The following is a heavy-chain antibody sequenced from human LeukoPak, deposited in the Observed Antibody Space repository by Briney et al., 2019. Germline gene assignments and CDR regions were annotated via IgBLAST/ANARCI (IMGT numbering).Heavy chain of an antibody. J-gene: IGHJ5*02. D-gene: IGHD3-22*01. Sequence: ASVKVSCKVSGYTLTELSMHWVRQAPGKGLEWMGGFDPEDGETIYAQKFQGRVTMTEDTSTDTAYMELSSLRSEDTAVYYCATPYYDGSGYYSPWFDPWGQGTLVTVSS. CDR3: ATPYYDGSGYYSPWFDP. CDR1: GYTLTELS. CDR2: FDPEDGET. V-gene: IGHV1-24*01.